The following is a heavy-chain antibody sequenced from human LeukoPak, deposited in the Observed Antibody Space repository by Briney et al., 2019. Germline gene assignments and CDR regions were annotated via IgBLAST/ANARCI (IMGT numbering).Heavy chain of an antibody. V-gene: IGHV1-46*01. D-gene: IGHD3-9*01. CDR2: INPSGGST. J-gene: IGHJ6*03. CDR3: ARGMDILTGYYIDYYYYYYMDV. CDR1: GGTFTSYY. Sequence: ASVKVSCKASGGTFTSYYMHWVRQAPGQGLEWMGIINPSGGSTSYAQKFQGRVTMTRDTSTSTVYMELSSLRSEDTAVYYCARGMDILTGYYIDYYYYYYMDVWGKGTTVTISS.